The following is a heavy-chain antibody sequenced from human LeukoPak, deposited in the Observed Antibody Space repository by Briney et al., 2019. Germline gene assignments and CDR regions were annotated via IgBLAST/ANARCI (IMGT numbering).Heavy chain of an antibody. Sequence: GESLKISCKGSGYSFTSYWIGWVRQMPGKGLEWMGIIYPGDSDTRYSPSFQGQVTISADKSISTAYLQWSSLKASDTAMYYCARHKGLSSSPPTAPEGYYYGMDVWGQGTTVTVSS. J-gene: IGHJ6*02. CDR3: ARHKGLSSSPPTAPEGYYYGMDV. D-gene: IGHD6-13*01. V-gene: IGHV5-51*01. CDR2: IYPGDSDT. CDR1: GYSFTSYW.